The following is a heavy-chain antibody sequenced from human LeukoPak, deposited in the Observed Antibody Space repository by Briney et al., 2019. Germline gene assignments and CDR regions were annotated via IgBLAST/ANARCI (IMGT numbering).Heavy chain of an antibody. Sequence: ASVKVSCKASGYSFTGLNINWVRQATGQGLELMGWMDPNSGNTGNAQQFRGRVTMTRDTSISTAYMELNSLRSEDTAVYYCARGTNYYDSRYYFDYWGQGSLVTVSS. CDR2: MDPNSGNT. CDR1: GYSFTGLN. V-gene: IGHV1-8*01. D-gene: IGHD3-22*01. CDR3: ARGTNYYDSRYYFDY. J-gene: IGHJ4*02.